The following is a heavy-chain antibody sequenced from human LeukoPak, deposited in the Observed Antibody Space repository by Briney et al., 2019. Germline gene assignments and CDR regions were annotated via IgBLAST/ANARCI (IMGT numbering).Heavy chain of an antibody. CDR2: IYHSGST. V-gene: IGHV4-38-2*02. D-gene: IGHD5-18*01. Sequence: TSETLSLTCTVSGYSISSGYYWGWIRQPPGKGLEWIGSIYHSGSTYYNPSLKSRVTISVDTTKNQFSLKLSSVTAADTAVYYCARGIQLDRSNWYFDLWGRGTLVTVSS. CDR1: GYSISSGYY. J-gene: IGHJ2*01. CDR3: ARGIQLDRSNWYFDL.